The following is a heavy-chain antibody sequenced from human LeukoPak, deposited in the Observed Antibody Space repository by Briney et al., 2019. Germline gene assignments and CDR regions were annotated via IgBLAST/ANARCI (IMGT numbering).Heavy chain of an antibody. CDR3: ARESYAKTEADY. CDR1: GGSISSSNW. CDR2: INHSGST. V-gene: IGHV4-4*02. D-gene: IGHD2-2*01. J-gene: IGHJ4*02. Sequence: SETLSLTCAVSGGSISSSNWWSWVRQPPGKGLEWIGEINHSGSTNYNPSLKSRVTISVDTSKNQFSLKLSSVTAADTAVYYCARESYAKTEADYWGQGTLVTVSS.